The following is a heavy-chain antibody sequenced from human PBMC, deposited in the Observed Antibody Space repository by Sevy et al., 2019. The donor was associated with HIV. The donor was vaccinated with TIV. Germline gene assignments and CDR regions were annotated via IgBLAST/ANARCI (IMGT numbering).Heavy chain of an antibody. V-gene: IGHV4-38-2*01. CDR2: VYHSGST. CDR3: ARRRSWADAFDI. J-gene: IGHJ3*02. Sequence: SETLSLTCAVSGYSISSGHYWGWIRQPPGKGLQWIGDVYHSGSTYYNSSLKSQVTISVDTSKNWFSLNLNSVTAADTAVYHCARRRSWADAFDIWGQGTMVTVSS. CDR1: GYSISSGHY. D-gene: IGHD6-13*01.